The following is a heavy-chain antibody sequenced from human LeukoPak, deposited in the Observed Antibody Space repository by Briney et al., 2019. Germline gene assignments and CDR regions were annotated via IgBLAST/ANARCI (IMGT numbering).Heavy chain of an antibody. V-gene: IGHV5-51*01. J-gene: IGHJ4*02. D-gene: IGHD2-8*01. CDR2: IYPGDSDT. CDR1: GYSYTTYW. CDR3: ARLYERGYYFDY. Sequence: PGESLKISCRTSGYSYTTYWVAWVRQMRGKGLEWMGIIYPGDSDTRYSPSFQGQVTISADKSISTAYLQWSSLKASDTAMYYCARLYERGYYFDYWGQGTLVTVSS.